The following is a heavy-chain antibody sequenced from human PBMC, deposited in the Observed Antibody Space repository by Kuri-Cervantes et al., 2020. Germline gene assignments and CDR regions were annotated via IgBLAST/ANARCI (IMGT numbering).Heavy chain of an antibody. V-gene: IGHV3-9*01. Sequence: SLKISCAASGFTFSDYYMSWVRQAPGKGLEWVSGISWNSGSIGYADSVKGRFTISRDNAKNSLYLQMNSLRAEDTAVYYCAREIHGSGWPWTIDSWGQGTLVTVSS. CDR3: AREIHGSGWPWTIDS. J-gene: IGHJ4*02. CDR1: GFTFSDYY. CDR2: ISWNSGSI. D-gene: IGHD6-19*01.